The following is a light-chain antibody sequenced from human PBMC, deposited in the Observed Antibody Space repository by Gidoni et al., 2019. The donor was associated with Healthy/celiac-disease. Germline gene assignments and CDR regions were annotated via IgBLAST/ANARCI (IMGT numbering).Light chain of an antibody. V-gene: IGKV3-11*01. J-gene: IGKJ5*01. Sequence: EMVLTKSPATLSWSPGEGATLSCRAIQSVSSYLAWYQQKPGQAPRLLIYDASNRATGIPARFSGSGSGTDFALTISSLEPEDFAVYYCQQRSNWLITFGQGTRLEIK. CDR2: DAS. CDR3: QQRSNWLIT. CDR1: QSVSSY.